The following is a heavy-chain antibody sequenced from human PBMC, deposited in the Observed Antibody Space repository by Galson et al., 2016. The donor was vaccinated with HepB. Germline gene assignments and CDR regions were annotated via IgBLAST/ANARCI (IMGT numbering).Heavy chain of an antibody. CDR2: INPSGGST. Sequence: SVKVSCKASGYTFTSYYMHWVRQAPRQGLEWMGIINPSGGSTSYAQKFQGRVTVTRDTSTSTVYMELSSLRSEDTAVYYCARGTGTGGYFDYWGQGTLVTVSS. CDR3: ARGTGTGGYFDY. J-gene: IGHJ4*02. D-gene: IGHD3/OR15-3a*01. CDR1: GYTFTSYY. V-gene: IGHV1-46*01.